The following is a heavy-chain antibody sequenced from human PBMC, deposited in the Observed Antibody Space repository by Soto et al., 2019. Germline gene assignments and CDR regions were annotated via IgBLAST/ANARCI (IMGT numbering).Heavy chain of an antibody. CDR1: HW. CDR2: VYHTGDT. J-gene: IGHJ5*02. CDR3: AREIVTAGGNNYFDP. Sequence: HWWSWVRQSPGGGLEWIGNVYHTGDTNFNPSLQSRVTISVDKSNNQFSLRLNSLTAADTAVYFCAREIVTAGGNNYFDPWGPGTLVTVSS. V-gene: IGHV4-4*01. D-gene: IGHD2-21*02.